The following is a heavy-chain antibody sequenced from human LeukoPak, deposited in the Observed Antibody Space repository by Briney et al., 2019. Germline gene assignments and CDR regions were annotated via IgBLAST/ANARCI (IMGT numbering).Heavy chain of an antibody. J-gene: IGHJ6*02. V-gene: IGHV3-9*01. CDR1: GFTFDDYA. Sequence: GRSLRLSCAASGFTFDDYAMHWVRQAPGKDLEWVSGISWNSGSIGYADSVKGRFTISRDNAKNSLYLQMNSLRAEDTALYYCAKGPGYYYGMDVWGQGTTVTVSS. CDR3: AKGPGYYYGMDV. D-gene: IGHD2-2*01. CDR2: ISWNSGSI.